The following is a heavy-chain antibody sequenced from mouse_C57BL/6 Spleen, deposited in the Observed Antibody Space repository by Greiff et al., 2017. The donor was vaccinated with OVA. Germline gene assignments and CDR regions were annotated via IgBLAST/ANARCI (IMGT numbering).Heavy chain of an antibody. Sequence: VQLQQSGAELVRPGSSVKLSCKASGYTFTSYWMHWVKQRPIQGLEWIGNIDPSDSETHYNQKFKDKATLTVDKSSSTAYMQLSSLTSEDSAVYYCARGAYGNYGFYFDYWGQGTTLTVSS. D-gene: IGHD2-10*02. CDR2: IDPSDSET. CDR1: GYTFTSYW. CDR3: ARGAYGNYGFYFDY. V-gene: IGHV1-52*01. J-gene: IGHJ2*01.